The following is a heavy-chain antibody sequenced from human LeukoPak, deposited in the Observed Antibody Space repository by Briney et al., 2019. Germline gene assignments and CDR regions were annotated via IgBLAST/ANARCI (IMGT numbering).Heavy chain of an antibody. Sequence: PSETLLLTCSVAGGSISSYYWSWIRQPPRKGLVGSGYIYYSGGTNYNPSLTGRGTISVDTSKSQFSLKLSSVTAADTAVYYCARGSGEYSNTGMDVWGKGTSVTVSS. CDR3: ARGSGEYSNTGMDV. J-gene: IGHJ6*01. CDR1: GGSISSYY. CDR2: IYYSGGT. V-gene: IGHV4-59*01. D-gene: IGHD2-15*01.